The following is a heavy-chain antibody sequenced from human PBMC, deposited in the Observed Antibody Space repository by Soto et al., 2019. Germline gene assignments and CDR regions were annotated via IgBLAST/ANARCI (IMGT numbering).Heavy chain of an antibody. CDR2: IYYTGTT. CDR1: VYSVTSSYW. D-gene: IGHD1-26*01. Sequence: SETLSLTCAVSVYSVTSSYWWGCIRQPPGKGLEWIGYIYYTGTTYYNPSLRSRVTMSVDTSKNQFSLSLRSVSAVDTAVYYCARSVGELLGLDPWGQGSLVTVSS. CDR3: ARSVGELLGLDP. V-gene: IGHV4-28*01. J-gene: IGHJ5*02.